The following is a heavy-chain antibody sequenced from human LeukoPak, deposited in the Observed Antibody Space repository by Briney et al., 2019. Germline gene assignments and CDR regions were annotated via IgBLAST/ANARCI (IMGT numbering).Heavy chain of an antibody. CDR3: ARVEGSSGYYYSNWFDP. CDR1: GGSISSYY. V-gene: IGHV4-4*07. CDR2: IYTSGST. Sequence: SQTLSLTCTVSGGSISSYYWSWIRQPAGKGLEWIGRIYTSGSTNYNPSLKSRVTMSVDTSKNQFSLKLSSVTAADTAVYYCARVEGSSGYYYSNWFDPWGQGTLVTVSS. D-gene: IGHD3-22*01. J-gene: IGHJ5*02.